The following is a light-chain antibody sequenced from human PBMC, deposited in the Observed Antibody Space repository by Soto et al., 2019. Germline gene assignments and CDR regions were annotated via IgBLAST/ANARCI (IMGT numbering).Light chain of an antibody. CDR1: QGVSSY. CDR2: DAS. J-gene: IGKJ5*01. V-gene: IGKV3D-11*01. Sequence: EIVLTQSPATLSLSPGERATLSCRASQGVSSYLAWYQQKPGQAPRLLIYDASNRATGIPARFSGSGPGTDFTLTISSLEPEDFAVYYCQQRSNCFFRQGTRLEIK. CDR3: QQRSNCF.